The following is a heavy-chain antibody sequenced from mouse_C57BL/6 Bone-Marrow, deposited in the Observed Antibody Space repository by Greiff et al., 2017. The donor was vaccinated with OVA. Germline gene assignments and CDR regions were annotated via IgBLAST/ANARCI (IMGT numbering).Heavy chain of an antibody. J-gene: IGHJ3*01. CDR3: ARGGNSAWFAY. CDR2: ISYSGST. V-gene: IGHV3-1*01. D-gene: IGHD2-1*01. CDR1: GYSITSGYD. Sequence: DVQLQESGPGMVKPSQSLSLTCTVPGYSITSGYDWHWIRHFPGNKLEWMGYISYSGSTNYNPSLKSRISITHDTSKNHFFLKLNSVTTEDTATYYCARGGNSAWFAYWGQGTLVTVSA.